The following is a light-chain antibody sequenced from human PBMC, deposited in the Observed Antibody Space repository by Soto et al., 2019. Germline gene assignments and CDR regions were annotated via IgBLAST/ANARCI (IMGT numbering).Light chain of an antibody. CDR3: QQYGSPPQT. CDR1: QSVGSSY. J-gene: IGKJ2*01. V-gene: IGKV3-20*01. CDR2: GAS. Sequence: ENVLTQSPGTLSLSPGERATLSCRASQSVGSSYLAWYQQKPGQAPRLLIYGASSRATGIPDRFSGSGSGTDFTLTISRLEPDDFAVYYCQQYGSPPQTFGQGTQLEIK.